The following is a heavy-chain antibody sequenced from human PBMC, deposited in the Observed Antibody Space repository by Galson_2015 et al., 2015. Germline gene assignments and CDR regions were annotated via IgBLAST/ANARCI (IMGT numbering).Heavy chain of an antibody. D-gene: IGHD5-12*01. Sequence: SLRLSCAASGFTFSSYGMHWVRQAPGKGLEWVAVIWYDGSNKYYADSVKGRFTISRDNSKNTLYLQMNSLRAEDTAVYYCARDGGYGLLNYFDYWGQGTLVTVSS. CDR2: IWYDGSNK. CDR3: ARDGGYGLLNYFDY. CDR1: GFTFSSYG. V-gene: IGHV3-33*01. J-gene: IGHJ4*02.